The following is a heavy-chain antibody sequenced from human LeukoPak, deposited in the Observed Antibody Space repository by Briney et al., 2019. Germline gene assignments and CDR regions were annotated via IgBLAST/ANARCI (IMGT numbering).Heavy chain of an antibody. CDR3: ARAKGTTFVDY. D-gene: IGHD1-1*01. CDR2: IYTSGST. J-gene: IGHJ4*02. CDR1: GGSISSGSYY. V-gene: IGHV4-61*02. Sequence: SETLSLTCTVSGGSISSGSYYWSWIRQPAGKGLEWIGRIYTSGSTNYNPSLKSRVTISVDTSKNQFSLKLSSVTAADTAVYYCARAKGTTFVDYWGQGTLVTVSS.